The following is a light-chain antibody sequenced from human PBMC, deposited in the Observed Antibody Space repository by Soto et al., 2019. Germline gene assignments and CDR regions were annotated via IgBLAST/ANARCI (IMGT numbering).Light chain of an antibody. J-gene: IGKJ1*01. CDR2: KAS. CDR3: QHYNSYSEA. V-gene: IGKV1-5*03. Sequence: DIQMTQSPSTLSGSVGDRVTITCRASQTISSWLAWYQQKPGKAPKLLLYKASTLKSGVPSRFSGSGSGIEFTLTISSLQPDDFATYYCQHYNSYSEAFGQGTKVELK. CDR1: QTISSW.